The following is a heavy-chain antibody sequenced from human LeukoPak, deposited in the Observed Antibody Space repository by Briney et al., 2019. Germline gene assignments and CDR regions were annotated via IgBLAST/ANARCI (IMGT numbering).Heavy chain of an antibody. CDR3: ARERLAVAGSNWFDP. D-gene: IGHD6-19*01. J-gene: IGHJ5*02. CDR2: INPNSGGT. Sequence: ASVKVSCKASGYTFTGYYMHWVRQAPGQGLEWMGWINPNSGGTNYAQKFQGRVTMTRDTSISTAYMEPSRLRSDDTAVYYCARERLAVAGSNWFDPWGQGTLVTVSS. V-gene: IGHV1-2*02. CDR1: GYTFTGYY.